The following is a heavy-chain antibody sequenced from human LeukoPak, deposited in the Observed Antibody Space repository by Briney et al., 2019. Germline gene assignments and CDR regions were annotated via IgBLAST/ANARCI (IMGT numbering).Heavy chain of an antibody. V-gene: IGHV3-7*01. D-gene: IGHD5-18*01. CDR1: GFTFSSYW. J-gene: IGHJ3*02. CDR2: IKQDGSEK. CDR3: AREADTAMVGDAFDI. Sequence: PGGSLRLSCAASGFTFSSYWMSWVRQAPGKGLEWVANIKQDGSEKYYVDSVKGRFTISRGNAKNSLYLQMNSLRAEDTAVYYCAREADTAMVGDAFDIWGQGTMVTVSS.